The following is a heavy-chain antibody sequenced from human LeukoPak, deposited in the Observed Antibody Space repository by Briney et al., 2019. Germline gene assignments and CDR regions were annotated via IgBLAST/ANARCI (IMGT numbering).Heavy chain of an antibody. CDR2: SGTGKMT. CDR1: GFTFGNYG. CDR3: ARVWSPPYTSSWPYYFDY. Sequence: GGSLRLSCAASGFTFGNYGMSWVRQAPGKGLEWVSSSGTGKMTYYADSVKGRFTISRDNAKNSLYLQMNSLRAEDTAVYYCARVWSPPYTSSWPYYFDYWGQGTLVTVSS. D-gene: IGHD6-13*01. J-gene: IGHJ4*02. V-gene: IGHV3-21*01.